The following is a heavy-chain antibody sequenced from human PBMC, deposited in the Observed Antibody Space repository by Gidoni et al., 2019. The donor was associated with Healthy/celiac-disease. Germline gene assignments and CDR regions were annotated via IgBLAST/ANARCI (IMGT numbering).Heavy chain of an antibody. CDR1: GGSLSSYY. CDR2: IYTSGST. CDR3: AGEKEQQLADWYFDL. J-gene: IGHJ2*01. Sequence: QVQLQESGPGLVKPSETLSLTCTVSGGSLSSYYWSWIRQPAGKGLEWIGRIYTSGSTNYNPSLKSRVTMSVDTSKNQFSLKLSSVTAADTAVYYCAGEKEQQLADWYFDLWGRGTLVTVSS. V-gene: IGHV4-4*07. D-gene: IGHD6-13*01.